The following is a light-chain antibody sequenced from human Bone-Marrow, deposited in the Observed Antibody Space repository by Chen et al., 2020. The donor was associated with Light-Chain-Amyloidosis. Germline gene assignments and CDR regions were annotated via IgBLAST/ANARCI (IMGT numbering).Light chain of an antibody. CDR1: SGSIATNY. CDR3: QSYQGSSQGV. J-gene: IGLJ3*02. CDR2: EDD. V-gene: IGLV6-57*01. Sequence: FMLTQPHSVSESPGQTVILSCTRSSGSIATNYVQWYQQRPGSSPTTVIYEDDQRPSGVPDRFSGSIDRSSNAASLTISGLKTEDEADYYCQSYQGSSQGVFGGGTKLTVL.